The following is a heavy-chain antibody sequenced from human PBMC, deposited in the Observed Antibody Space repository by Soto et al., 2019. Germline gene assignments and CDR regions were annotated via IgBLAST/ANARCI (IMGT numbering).Heavy chain of an antibody. CDR3: ARDWWEREGYLMDV. V-gene: IGHV4-61*08. Sequence: SETLSLTCTVSGGSISNAGYNWSWIRQHPGKGLEWIGYIYYSDSTNYNPSFKSRVTISVDTSRNQFSLTLTSVTAADTPVYYCARDWWEREGYLMDVWGQGTTVTVSS. CDR1: GGSISNAGYN. D-gene: IGHD1-26*01. J-gene: IGHJ6*02. CDR2: IYYSDST.